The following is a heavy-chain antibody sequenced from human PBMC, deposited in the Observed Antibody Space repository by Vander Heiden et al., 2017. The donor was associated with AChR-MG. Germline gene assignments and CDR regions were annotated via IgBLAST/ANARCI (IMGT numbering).Heavy chain of an antibody. Sequence: QVQLVESGGGVVQPGRSLRPSCAASGFTFSSHGMHWVRQAPGKGLEWVATISDDGTYKYYADSVKGRFTISRDNSRNTLYLQMNSLRGDDTAVYYCAKGRYCSAGSCFPEFDYWGQGTLVTVSS. J-gene: IGHJ4*02. V-gene: IGHV3-30*18. CDR1: GFTFSSHG. CDR2: ISDDGTYK. D-gene: IGHD2-15*01. CDR3: AKGRYCSAGSCFPEFDY.